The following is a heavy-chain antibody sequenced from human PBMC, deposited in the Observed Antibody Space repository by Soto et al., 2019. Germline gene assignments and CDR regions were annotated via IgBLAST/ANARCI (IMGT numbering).Heavy chain of an antibody. CDR1: GFLFSTSGVG. CDR3: IHRSSVAVPYGVDV. V-gene: IGHV2-5*01. Sequence: SGPTLVNPTQTLTLTCTFSGFLFSTSGVGVGWIRQPPGKALEWLALIYWNDDKRYIPSLKSRLTITRDSSKNQVVLTMTNMDPVDTGTYYCIHRSSVAVPYGVDVWGQGTTVTVSS. J-gene: IGHJ6*02. D-gene: IGHD6-19*01. CDR2: IYWNDDK.